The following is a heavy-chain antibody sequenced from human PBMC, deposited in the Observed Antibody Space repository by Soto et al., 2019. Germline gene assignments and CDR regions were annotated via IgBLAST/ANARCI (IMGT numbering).Heavy chain of an antibody. Sequence: SQTLSLTCAISGDSVSSKSAAWNWIRQSPSRGLEWLGRTYYRSKWYNDYAVSVKSRITINPDTSKNQFSLQLNSVTPEDTAVYYCARVPNPFRLKNGYEEDFDFWGQGTMVTV. V-gene: IGHV6-1*01. D-gene: IGHD5-12*01. CDR2: TYYRSKWYN. J-gene: IGHJ3*01. CDR3: ARVPNPFRLKNGYEEDFDF. CDR1: GDSVSSKSAA.